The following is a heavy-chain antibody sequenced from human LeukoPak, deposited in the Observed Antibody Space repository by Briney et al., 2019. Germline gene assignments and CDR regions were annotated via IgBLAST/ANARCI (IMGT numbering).Heavy chain of an antibody. CDR3: ARQTGSGLFILP. CDR1: GGSISSDF. J-gene: IGHJ4*02. Sequence: PSETLSLTCTVSGGSISSDFWSWIRQPAGKGLEWIGRIHASGITNYNPSLKNRVTMSVDTSKKQFSLRLTSVTAADTAVYYCARQTGSGLFILPGGQGTLVTVSS. D-gene: IGHD3/OR15-3a*01. V-gene: IGHV4-4*07. CDR2: IHASGIT.